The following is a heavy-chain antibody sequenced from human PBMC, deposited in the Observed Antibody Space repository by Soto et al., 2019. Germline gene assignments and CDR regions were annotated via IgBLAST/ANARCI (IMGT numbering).Heavy chain of an antibody. CDR1: GVTFNRQY. D-gene: IGHD5-12*01. J-gene: IGHJ4*02. CDR3: ATSEGRDGYSFDY. V-gene: IGHV1-69*05. Sequence: SVNVSCKASGVTFNRQYIRWVRQAPGQGLEWMGGIIPMFGIPHYAEKFQDRVTITTDESTGTAYLELSSLTSEDTAVYYCATSEGRDGYSFDYWGPGTLVTVSS. CDR2: IIPMFGIP.